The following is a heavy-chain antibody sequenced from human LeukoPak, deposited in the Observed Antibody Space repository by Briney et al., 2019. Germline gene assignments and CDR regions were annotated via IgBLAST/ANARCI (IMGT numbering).Heavy chain of an antibody. Sequence: PGGSLRLSCAASGFTFNIYSMYWVRQAPGKGLEWVAFMSSDASSEYYADSVKGRFTISRDNSKNMLYLQINSLRAEDTAVYHCARKKMAAAGKGAFDYWGQGTLVTVSS. CDR1: GFTFNIYS. CDR2: MSSDASSE. CDR3: ARKKMAAAGKGAFDY. J-gene: IGHJ4*02. D-gene: IGHD6-13*01. V-gene: IGHV3-30*04.